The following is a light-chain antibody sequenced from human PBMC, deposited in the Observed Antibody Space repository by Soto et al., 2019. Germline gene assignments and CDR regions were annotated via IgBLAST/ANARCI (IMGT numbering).Light chain of an antibody. CDR3: QNYKRAPIT. Sequence: AIQVTQSPSSLSASVGDRVTIPCRATQGYRSDLGWYQQKPGKAPKLLIYAASDLQAEVPSRFSGSGSGTDFTLTISSLQAEDVATYYCQNYKRAPITFGQGTRLETK. V-gene: IGKV1-6*01. CDR2: AAS. J-gene: IGKJ5*01. CDR1: QGYRSD.